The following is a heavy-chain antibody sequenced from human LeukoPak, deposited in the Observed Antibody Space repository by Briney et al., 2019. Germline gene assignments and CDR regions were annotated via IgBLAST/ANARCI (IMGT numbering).Heavy chain of an antibody. V-gene: IGHV1-69*04. D-gene: IGHD5-18*01. J-gene: IGHJ5*02. CDR2: IIPILGIA. CDR3: ARVLQIQLWSPGWFDP. Sequence: GASVKVSCKASGGTFSSYAISWVRQAPGQGLEWMGRIIPILGIANYAQKFQGRVTITADKSTSTAYMELRSLRSDDTAVYYCARVLQIQLWSPGWFDPWGQGTLVTVSS. CDR1: GGTFSSYA.